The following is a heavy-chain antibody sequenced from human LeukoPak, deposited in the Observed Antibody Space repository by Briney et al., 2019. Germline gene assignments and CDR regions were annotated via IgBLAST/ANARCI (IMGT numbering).Heavy chain of an antibody. Sequence: SCKASGYTFTSYYMHWVRQAPGKGLEWVAVISYDGSNKYYADSVKGRFTISRDNSKNTLYLQMNSLRAEDTAVYYCAKDPGLRYFDWETYFDYWGQGTLVTVSS. D-gene: IGHD3-9*01. J-gene: IGHJ4*02. V-gene: IGHV3-30*18. CDR2: ISYDGSNK. CDR3: AKDPGLRYFDWETYFDY. CDR1: GYTFTSYY.